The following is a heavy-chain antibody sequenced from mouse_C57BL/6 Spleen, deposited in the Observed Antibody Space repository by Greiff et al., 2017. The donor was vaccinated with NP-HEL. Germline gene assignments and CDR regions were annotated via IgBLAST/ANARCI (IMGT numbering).Heavy chain of an antibody. CDR1: GYAFSSSW. CDR3: APDSSGFAY. J-gene: IGHJ3*01. Sequence: VQLQESGPELVKPGASVKISCKASGYAFSSSWMNWVKQRPGKGLEWIGRIYPGDGDTNYNGKFKGKATLTADKSSSTAYMQLSSLTSEDSAVYFCAPDSSGFAYWGQGTLVTVSA. CDR2: IYPGDGDT. D-gene: IGHD3-2*02. V-gene: IGHV1-82*01.